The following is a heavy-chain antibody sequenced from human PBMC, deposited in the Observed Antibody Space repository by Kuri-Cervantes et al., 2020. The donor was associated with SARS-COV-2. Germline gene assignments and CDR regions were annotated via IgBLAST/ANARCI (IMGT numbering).Heavy chain of an antibody. Sequence: ASVKVSCKASGYTFTGYYMHWVRQAPGQGLEWMGWISAYNGNTNYAQKLQGRVTMTTDTSTSTAYMELRSLRSDDTAVYYCARVANLWWFGELLSDAFDIWGQGTMVTVSS. CDR1: GYTFTGYY. CDR2: ISAYNGNT. CDR3: ARVANLWWFGELLSDAFDI. J-gene: IGHJ3*02. V-gene: IGHV1-18*04. D-gene: IGHD3-10*01.